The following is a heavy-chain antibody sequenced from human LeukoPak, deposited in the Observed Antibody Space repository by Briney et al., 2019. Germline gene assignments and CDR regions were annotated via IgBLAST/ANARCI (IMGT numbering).Heavy chain of an antibody. D-gene: IGHD2-21*01. J-gene: IGHJ4*02. CDR3: AREVITNHYYFYY. CDR2: INHSGST. V-gene: IGHV4-34*01. CDR1: GGSFSGYY. Sequence: PSETLSLTCAVYGGSFSGYYWSWIRQPPGKGLEWIGEINHSGSTNYNPSLKSRVTISVDTSKNQFSLKLSSVTAADTAVYYCAREVITNHYYFYYWGQGTLVTVSS.